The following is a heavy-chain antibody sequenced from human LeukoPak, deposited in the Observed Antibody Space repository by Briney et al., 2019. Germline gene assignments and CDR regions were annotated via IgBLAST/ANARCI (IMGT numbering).Heavy chain of an antibody. CDR3: ARGLVTGTYDY. D-gene: IGHD1-1*01. CDR1: GGSFSGYY. CDR2: INHSGST. Sequence: SETLSLTCAVYGGSFSGYYWSWIRQPPGKGLEWIGEINHSGSTNYNPSLKSRVTISVDTSKNQFSLKLSSVTAADTAVYYCARGLVTGTYDYWGQGALVTVSS. J-gene: IGHJ4*02. V-gene: IGHV4-34*01.